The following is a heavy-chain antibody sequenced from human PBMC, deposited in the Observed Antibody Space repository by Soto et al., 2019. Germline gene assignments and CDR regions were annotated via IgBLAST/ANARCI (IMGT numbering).Heavy chain of an antibody. V-gene: IGHV4-39*01. CDR2: IYYSGST. Sequence: PSETLSLTCTVSGGSISSSSYYWGWIRQPPGKGLEWIGSIYYSGSTYYNPSLKSRVTISVDTSKNQFSLKLSSVTAADTAVYYCARHEVRGYAGYWGQGTLVTVSS. CDR1: GGSISSSSYY. D-gene: IGHD3-10*01. J-gene: IGHJ4*02. CDR3: ARHEVRGYAGY.